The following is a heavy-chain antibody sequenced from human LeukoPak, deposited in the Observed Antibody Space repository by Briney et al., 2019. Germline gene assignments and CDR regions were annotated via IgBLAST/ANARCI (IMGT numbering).Heavy chain of an antibody. CDR1: GFTFSSYW. D-gene: IGHD3-22*01. CDR3: AKRLSSGYYYYFDY. J-gene: IGHJ4*02. CDR2: ISGSGGST. V-gene: IGHV3-23*01. Sequence: GGSLRLSCAASGFTFSSYWMSWVRQAPGKGLEWVSTISGSGGSTYYADSVKGRFTISRDNSKNTLYLQMNSLRAEDTAVYYCAKRLSSGYYYYFDYWGQGTLVTVSS.